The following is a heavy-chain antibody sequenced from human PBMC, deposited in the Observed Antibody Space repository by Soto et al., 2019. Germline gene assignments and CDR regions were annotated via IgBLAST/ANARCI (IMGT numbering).Heavy chain of an antibody. J-gene: IGHJ5*02. CDR3: ARDDNGDNGREFDP. D-gene: IGHD4-17*01. CDR1: GGSISNYY. CDR2: IYTSGNT. V-gene: IGHV4-4*07. Sequence: SETLSLTCTVSGGSISNYYWSWIRQPAGRGLEWIGRIYTSGNTNCNPSLKGRVTMSVDMSKNQFCLKLSSVAAADTAVYYCARDDNGDNGREFDPRGQGSLGPVSP.